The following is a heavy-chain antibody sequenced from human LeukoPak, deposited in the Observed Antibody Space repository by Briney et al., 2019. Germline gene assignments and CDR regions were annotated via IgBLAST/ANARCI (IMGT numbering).Heavy chain of an antibody. V-gene: IGHV4-39*07. CDR1: GGSISSGSYY. J-gene: IGHJ4*02. Sequence: SETLSLTCTVSGGSISSGSYYWSWIRQPAGKGLEWIGSIYHSGSTYYNPSLKSRVTISVDTSKNQFSLKLSSVTAADTAVYYCARRNWGPVDYWGQGTLVTVSS. CDR3: ARRNWGPVDY. D-gene: IGHD7-27*01. CDR2: IYHSGST.